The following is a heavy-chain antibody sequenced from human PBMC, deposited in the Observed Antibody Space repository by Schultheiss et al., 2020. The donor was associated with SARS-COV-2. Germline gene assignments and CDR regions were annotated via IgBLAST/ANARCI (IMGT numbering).Heavy chain of an antibody. J-gene: IGHJ6*02. D-gene: IGHD3-9*01. Sequence: SVKVSCKASGGTFSSYAISWVRQAPGQGLEWMGGIIPIFGTANYAQKFQGRVTITADESTSTAYMELSSLRSDDTAVYYCARERPGGYFDWLYPQYYYYGMDVWGQGTTVTVSS. CDR1: GGTFSSYA. V-gene: IGHV1-69*13. CDR3: ARERPGGYFDWLYPQYYYYGMDV. CDR2: IIPIFGTA.